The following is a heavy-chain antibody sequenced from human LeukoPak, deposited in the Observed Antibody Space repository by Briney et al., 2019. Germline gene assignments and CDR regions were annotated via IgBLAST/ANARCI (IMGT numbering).Heavy chain of an antibody. Sequence: SETLSLTCTVSGGSISSYYWSWIRQPPGKGLEWIGYIYYSGSTNYNPSLKSRVTISVDTSKNQFSLKLSSVTAADTAVYYCARGGVEQQLVYYYYYMDVWGKGTTVTVSS. J-gene: IGHJ6*03. V-gene: IGHV4-59*01. CDR2: IYYSGST. CDR1: GGSISSYY. D-gene: IGHD6-13*01. CDR3: ARGGVEQQLVYYYYYMDV.